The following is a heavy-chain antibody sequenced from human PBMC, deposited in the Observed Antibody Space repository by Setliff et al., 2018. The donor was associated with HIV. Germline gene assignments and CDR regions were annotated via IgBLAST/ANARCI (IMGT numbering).Heavy chain of an antibody. Sequence: ASVKVSCKASGYTFTDYGMNWVRQAPGQGLEWMGGINTNTGSQTYARGFTGRFVFSLDTSISTTYLQINSLEAEHTAVYYCTRDLTRTVMTREGPTYYYYYMDVWGKGTTVTVSS. J-gene: IGHJ6*03. CDR2: INTNTGSQ. V-gene: IGHV7-4-1*02. CDR1: GYTFTDYG. CDR3: TRDLTRTVMTREGPTYYYYYMDV. D-gene: IGHD2-21*02.